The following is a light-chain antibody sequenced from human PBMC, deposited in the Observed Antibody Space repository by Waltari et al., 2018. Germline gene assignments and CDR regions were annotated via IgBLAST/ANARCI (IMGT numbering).Light chain of an antibody. J-gene: IGLJ2*01. CDR1: GIAVAASDY. Sequence: QSALTQPASVSGSPGQSITISCSGLGIAVAASDYVSWHQHHPGKAPQVIIYDVTNRPAGVSDRFSASKSVNTASLTISRLQPEDEADYYCSSQTLDGLILFGGGTRLTVL. V-gene: IGLV2-14*03. CDR2: DVT. CDR3: SSQTLDGLIL.